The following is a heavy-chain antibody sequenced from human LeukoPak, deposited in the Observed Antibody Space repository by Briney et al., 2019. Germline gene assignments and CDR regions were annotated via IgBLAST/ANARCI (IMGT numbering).Heavy chain of an antibody. Sequence: GGSLRLSCAASGFTFSSYWMNWVRQAPGKGLEWVAVISYDGSNKYYADSVKGRFTISRDNSKNTLYLQMNSLRAEDTAVYYCARVEFSTVVTPPFDPWGQGTLVTVSS. CDR1: GFTFSSYW. J-gene: IGHJ5*02. D-gene: IGHD4-23*01. CDR2: ISYDGSNK. CDR3: ARVEFSTVVTPPFDP. V-gene: IGHV3-30-3*01.